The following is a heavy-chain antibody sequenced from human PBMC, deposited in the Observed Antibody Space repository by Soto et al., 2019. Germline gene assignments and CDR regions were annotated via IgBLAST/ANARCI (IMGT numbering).Heavy chain of an antibody. CDR3: AEDMVDQRRHGLDV. CDR1: GRTCNSFA. J-gene: IGHJ6*02. V-gene: IGHV3-23*01. CDR2: TTGQGDST. D-gene: IGHD6-25*01. Sequence: EVQLLESGGGLVQPGWSLRLSCVASGRTCNSFAMTWVRQAPGKGLEWVSTTTGQGDSTYYTDSVKGRFTIARDNSKNTLYLQMNSLSAEDTAVYYCAEDMVDQRRHGLDVWGQGTTVTVSS.